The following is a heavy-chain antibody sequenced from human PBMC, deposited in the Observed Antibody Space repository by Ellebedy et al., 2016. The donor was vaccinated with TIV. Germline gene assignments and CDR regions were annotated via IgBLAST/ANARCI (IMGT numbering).Heavy chain of an antibody. CDR1: GFTFSSYN. V-gene: IGHV3-21*01. CDR2: ISSNSGNK. CDR3: ARAKNYYMDV. Sequence: GESLKISCAASGFTFSSYNMNWVRQAPGKGLEWVSSISSNSGNKYCADSVEGRFTISRDNARNSLYLQMDSLRAEDTAVYYCARAKNYYMDVWGKGTTVTVSS. J-gene: IGHJ6*03.